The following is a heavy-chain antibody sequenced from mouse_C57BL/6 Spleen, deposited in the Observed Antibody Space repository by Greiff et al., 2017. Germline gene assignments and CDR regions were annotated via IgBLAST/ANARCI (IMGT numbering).Heavy chain of an antibody. D-gene: IGHD2-1*01. J-gene: IGHJ2*01. Sequence: QVQLQQSGPELVKPGASVKISCKASGYAFSSSWMNWVKQRPGKGLEWIGRIYPGDGDTNYNGKFKGKATLTADKSSSTAYIQLSSLTYEYSAVYFCARPGGNLYYCCQGTTLTVSS. CDR1: GYAFSSSW. V-gene: IGHV1-82*01. CDR2: IYPGDGDT. CDR3: ARPGGNLYY.